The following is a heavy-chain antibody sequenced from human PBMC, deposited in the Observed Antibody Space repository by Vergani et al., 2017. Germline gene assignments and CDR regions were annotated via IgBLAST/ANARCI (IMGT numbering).Heavy chain of an antibody. D-gene: IGHD3-10*01. V-gene: IGHV1-2*04. CDR3: ARGLSIYGSGSYQFDP. J-gene: IGHJ5*02. CDR1: GYTFTGYY. CDR2: INPNSGGT. Sequence: QVQLVQSGAEVKKPGASVKVSCKASGYTFTGYYMHWVRQAPGQGLEWMGWINPNSGGTNYAQKFQGWVTMTRDTSISTAYMELSRLRSDDTAVYYCARGLSIYGSGSYQFDPWGQGTLVTVSS.